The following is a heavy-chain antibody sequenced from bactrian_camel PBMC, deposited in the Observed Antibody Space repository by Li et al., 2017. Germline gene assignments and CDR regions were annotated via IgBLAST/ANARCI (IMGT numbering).Heavy chain of an antibody. CDR1: GFTASSSC. Sequence: EVQLVESGGGPVQVGGSLKLSCVASGFTASSSCMTWVRQAPGKGLEWVASISRDGRTTYLTNSVKGRFTISRDNAKNTVYLDMTKLKSEDTALYYCTADPGTWYWYGYWGQGTQVTVS. CDR3: TADPGTWYWYGY. D-gene: IGHD6*01. V-gene: IGHV3S2*01. CDR2: ISRDGRTT. J-gene: IGHJ4*01.